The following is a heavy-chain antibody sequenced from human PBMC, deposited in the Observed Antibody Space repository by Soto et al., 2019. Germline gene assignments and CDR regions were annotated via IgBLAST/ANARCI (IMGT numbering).Heavy chain of an antibody. V-gene: IGHV1-58*01. CDR3: AGEAYSSSWRYYYGMDV. D-gene: IGHD6-13*01. CDR1: GFTFTSSA. Sequence: SVKVSCKASGFTFTSSAVQWVRQARGQRLEWIGWIVVGSGNTNYAQKFQERVTITRDMSTSTAYMELSSLRSEDTAVYYCAGEAYSSSWRYYYGMDVWGQGTTVTVSS. J-gene: IGHJ6*02. CDR2: IVVGSGNT.